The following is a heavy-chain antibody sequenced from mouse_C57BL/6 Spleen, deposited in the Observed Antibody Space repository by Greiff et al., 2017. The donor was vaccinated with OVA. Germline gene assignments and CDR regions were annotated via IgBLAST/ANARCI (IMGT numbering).Heavy chain of an antibody. CDR3: ARDLLY. J-gene: IGHJ3*01. CDR1: GFTFSSYA. V-gene: IGHV5-4*01. CDR2: ISDGGSYT. Sequence: EVKLQESGGGLVKPGGSLKLSCAASGFTFSSYAMSWVRQTPEKRLEWVATISDGGSYTYYPDNVKGRFTISRDNAKNNLYLQMSHLKSEDTAMYYCARDLLYWGQGTLVTVSA.